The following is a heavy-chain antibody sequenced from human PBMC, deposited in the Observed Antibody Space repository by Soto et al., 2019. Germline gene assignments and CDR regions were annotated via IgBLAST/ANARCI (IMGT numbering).Heavy chain of an antibody. D-gene: IGHD3-22*01. CDR3: ARGNYYYDSEGLDV. CDR2: IDTDERSI. Sequence: EVQLAESGGALVQPGGSLRLSCVGSGFTFTGYWMHWVRQAPGTGLLWVSRIDTDERSIAYADSVKGRFTISRDNAKNTVYLQMNSLRAEDTAVYYCARGNYYYDSEGLDVWGQGTTVTVSS. CDR1: GFTFTGYW. V-gene: IGHV3-74*03. J-gene: IGHJ6*02.